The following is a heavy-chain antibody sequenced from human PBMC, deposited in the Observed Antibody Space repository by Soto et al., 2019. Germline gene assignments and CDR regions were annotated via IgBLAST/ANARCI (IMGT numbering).Heavy chain of an antibody. CDR1: GFTFSSYG. D-gene: IGHD2-15*01. J-gene: IGHJ4*02. V-gene: IGHV3-23*01. CDR3: AKLGVVVAAATVTFDY. CDR2: IGGSSGSM. Sequence: GGSLRLSCAASGFTFSSYGMSWVRQAPGGGLAWISAIGGSSGSMYYADSVKGRFTISRDNSKNTLYLQMSSLRAEDTAVYYCAKLGVVVAAATVTFDYWGQGTLVTVSS.